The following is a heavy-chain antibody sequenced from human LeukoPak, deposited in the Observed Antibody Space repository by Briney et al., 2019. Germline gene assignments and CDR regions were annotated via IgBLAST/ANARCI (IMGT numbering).Heavy chain of an antibody. D-gene: IGHD3-22*01. J-gene: IGHJ4*02. V-gene: IGHV4-34*01. CDR2: INHSGST. Sequence: SETLSLTCAVYGESFSGYYWSWIRQPPGKGLEWIGEINHSGSTNYNPALKSRVTISVDTSKNQFSLKLSSVTAADTAVYYCARGVARTYYSDTSGYAAADYWGQGTLVTVSS. CDR1: GESFSGYY. CDR3: ARGVARTYYSDTSGYAAADY.